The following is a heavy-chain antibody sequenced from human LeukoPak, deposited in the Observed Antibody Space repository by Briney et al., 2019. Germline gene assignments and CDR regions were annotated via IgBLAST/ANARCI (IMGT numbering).Heavy chain of an antibody. D-gene: IGHD1-1*01. CDR3: ARRSGTGRYYYYYMDV. J-gene: IGHJ6*03. CDR2: INPSGGST. CDR1: GYTFTSYY. V-gene: IGHV1-46*01. Sequence: ASVKVSCKASGYTFTSYYMHWVRQAPGQGLEWMGIINPSGGSTSYAQKFQGRVTMTRDTSTSTVYMELSSLRSEDTAVYYCARRSGTGRYYYYYMDVWGKGTTVTISS.